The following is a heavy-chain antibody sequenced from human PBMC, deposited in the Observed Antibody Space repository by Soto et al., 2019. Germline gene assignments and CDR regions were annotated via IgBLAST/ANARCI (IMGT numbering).Heavy chain of an antibody. V-gene: IGHV5-10-1*01. J-gene: IGHJ4*02. Sequence: PWESLKISWRGSGYSFTNYCISWVRQMPGKGLEWMGRIDPSDSYTNYSPSFQGHVTMSADKSISTAFLQWSSLKASDTAMYYCARLGDSSGLNYIDYWGQGTLVTVSS. D-gene: IGHD3-22*01. CDR2: IDPSDSYT. CDR3: ARLGDSSGLNYIDY. CDR1: GYSFTNYC.